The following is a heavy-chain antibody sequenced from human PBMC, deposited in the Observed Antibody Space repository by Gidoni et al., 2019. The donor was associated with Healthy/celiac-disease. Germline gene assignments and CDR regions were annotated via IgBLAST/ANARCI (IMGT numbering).Heavy chain of an antibody. V-gene: IGHV1-69*01. CDR1: GGTFSSYA. CDR2: IIPIFGTA. J-gene: IGHJ6*02. D-gene: IGHD3-9*01. CDR3: ARSYHYDILTGYPGHYYYYGMDV. Sequence: QVQLVQSGAEVKKPGSSVKVSCKASGGTFSSYAISWVRQAPGQGLEWMGGIIPIFGTANYAQKFQGRVTITADESTSTAYMELSSLRSEDTAVYYCARSYHYDILTGYPGHYYYYGMDVWGQGTTVTVSS.